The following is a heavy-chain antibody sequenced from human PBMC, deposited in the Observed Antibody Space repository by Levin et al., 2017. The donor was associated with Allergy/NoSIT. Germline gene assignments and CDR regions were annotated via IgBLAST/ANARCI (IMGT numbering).Heavy chain of an antibody. Sequence: PSETLSLTCTVSGGSISSYYWSWIRQPPGKGLEWIGYIYYSGSTNYNPSLKSRVTISVDTSKNQFSLKLSSVTAADTAVYYCARPDTAMVTTPFDYWGQGTLVTVSS. V-gene: IGHV4-59*08. D-gene: IGHD5-18*01. CDR1: GGSISSYY. J-gene: IGHJ4*02. CDR2: IYYSGST. CDR3: ARPDTAMVTTPFDY.